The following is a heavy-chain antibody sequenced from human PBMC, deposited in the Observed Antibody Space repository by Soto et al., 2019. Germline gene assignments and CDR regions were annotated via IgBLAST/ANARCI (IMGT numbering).Heavy chain of an antibody. V-gene: IGHV3-30-3*01. J-gene: IGHJ4*02. CDR3: ARSLTPRAGYFDY. CDR1: GFTFTNYA. CDR2: ISNDGSNK. Sequence: QVQLVESGGGVVQPGRSLRLSCTASGFTFTNYAMHWVGQAPGKGLEWVAVISNDGSNKDDADSVKGRFTISRDNSKNTLYLQMNSLRAEDTAVYYCARSLTPRAGYFDYWGKGTLVTVSS.